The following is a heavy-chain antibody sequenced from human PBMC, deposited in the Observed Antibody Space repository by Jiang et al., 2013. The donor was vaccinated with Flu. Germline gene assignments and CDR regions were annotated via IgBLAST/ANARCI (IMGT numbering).Heavy chain of an antibody. D-gene: IGHD6-6*01. V-gene: IGHV4-31*02. CDR3: ARDSSSDWFDP. J-gene: IGHJ5*02. CDR2: LLHGST. Sequence: YWSWIRQHPGKGLEWIGLHLLHGSTYYNPSLKSRVTISVDTSKNQFSLKLSSVTAADTAVYYCARDSSSDWFDPWGQGTLVTVSS. CDR1: Y.